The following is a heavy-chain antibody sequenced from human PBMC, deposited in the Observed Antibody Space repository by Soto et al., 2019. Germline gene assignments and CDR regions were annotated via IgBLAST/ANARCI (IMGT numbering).Heavy chain of an antibody. D-gene: IGHD6-19*01. CDR1: GFTFSSYG. J-gene: IGHJ4*02. Sequence: GGSLRLSCAASGFTFSSYGMHWVRQAPGKGLEWVAVISYDGSNKYYADSVKGRFTISRDNSKNTLYLQMNSLRAEDTAVYYCAKGPSIAVAGPFDYSGPGTLVTVSS. V-gene: IGHV3-30*18. CDR2: ISYDGSNK. CDR3: AKGPSIAVAGPFDY.